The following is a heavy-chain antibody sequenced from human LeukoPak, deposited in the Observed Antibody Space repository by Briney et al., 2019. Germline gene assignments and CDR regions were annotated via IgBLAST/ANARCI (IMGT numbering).Heavy chain of an antibody. D-gene: IGHD3-3*01. CDR2: ISSSSSYI. CDR3: ARDGHHFLEWLLGYYYYYYMDV. V-gene: IGHV3-21*01. CDR1: GFTFSSYS. Sequence: GGSLRLSCAASGFTFSSYSMNWVRQAPGKGLEWVSSISSSSSYIYYADSVKGRFTISRDNAKNSLYLQMNSLRAEDTAVYYCARDGHHFLEWLLGYYYYYYMDVWGKGTTVTVSS. J-gene: IGHJ6*03.